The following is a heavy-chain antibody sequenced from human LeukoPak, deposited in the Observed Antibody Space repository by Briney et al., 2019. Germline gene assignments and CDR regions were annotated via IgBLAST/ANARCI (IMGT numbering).Heavy chain of an antibody. V-gene: IGHV4-59*08. D-gene: IGHD3-22*01. CDR2: IYYSGSTNSNNGIT. CDR3: ARSGYYDPFDY. CDR1: RGFLRNYY. Sequence: SETLSLTCTISRGFLRNYYWTWIRQPPGKGLEWIGYIYYSGSTNSNNGITHYNPPLNGRVTISDDTSKNQFSLNLSSVTAADTAVYYCARSGYYDPFDYWGQGTLVTVSS. J-gene: IGHJ4*02.